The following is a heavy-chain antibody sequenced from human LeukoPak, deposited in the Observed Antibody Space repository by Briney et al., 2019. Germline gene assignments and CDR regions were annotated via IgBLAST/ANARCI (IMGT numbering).Heavy chain of an antibody. D-gene: IGHD5-12*01. V-gene: IGHV3-30*18. CDR1: GFTFSNYG. CDR2: ISYDGRNK. CDR3: AKDIVATIWECAFDI. Sequence: GRSLRLSCAASGFTFSNYGMHWVRQAPGKGLEWVAVISYDGRNKYYADSVKGRFTISRDNSKNTLYLQMNSLRAEDTAVYYCAKDIVATIWECAFDIWGQGTMVTVSS. J-gene: IGHJ3*02.